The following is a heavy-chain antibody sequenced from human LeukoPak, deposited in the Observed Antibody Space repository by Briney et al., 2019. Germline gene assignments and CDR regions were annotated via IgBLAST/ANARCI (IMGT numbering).Heavy chain of an antibody. J-gene: IGHJ4*02. CDR3: ARGGSYGDY. CDR1: GFTFTRYW. CDR2: VNPDGSST. V-gene: IGHV3-74*01. D-gene: IGHD3-16*01. Sequence: GGSLRLSCAASGFTFTRYWMHWVRQAPGKGLVWVSRVNPDGSSTTYGDSVKGRFTSSRDNAKNTLYLQMNSLRADDTAVYYCARGGSYGDYWGQGILVTVSS.